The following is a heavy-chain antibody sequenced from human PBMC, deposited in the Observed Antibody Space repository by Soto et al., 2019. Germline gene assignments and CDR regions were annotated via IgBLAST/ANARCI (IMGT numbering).Heavy chain of an antibody. J-gene: IGHJ1*01. Sequence: GGSLRLSCAASGFTFDDYAMHWVRQAPGKGLEWVSGISWNSGSIGYADSVKGRFTISRDNAKNSLYLQMNSLRAEDTALYYCANGPAVREYFQHWGQGTLVTSPQ. V-gene: IGHV3-9*01. CDR3: ANGPAVREYFQH. CDR1: GFTFDDYA. CDR2: ISWNSGSI.